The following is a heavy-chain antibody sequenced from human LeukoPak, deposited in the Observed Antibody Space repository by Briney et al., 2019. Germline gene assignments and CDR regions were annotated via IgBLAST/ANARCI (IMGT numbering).Heavy chain of an antibody. D-gene: IGHD6-19*01. CDR3: ARLYSSGWSYPDY. CDR2: ISSSGSTI. Sequence: GGSLRLSCAASGFTFSNAWMSWVRQAPGKGLEWVSYISSSGSTIYYADSVKGRFTISRDNAKNSLYLQMNSLRAEDTALYYCARLYSSGWSYPDYWGQGTLVTVSS. CDR1: GFTFSNAW. J-gene: IGHJ4*02. V-gene: IGHV3-11*01.